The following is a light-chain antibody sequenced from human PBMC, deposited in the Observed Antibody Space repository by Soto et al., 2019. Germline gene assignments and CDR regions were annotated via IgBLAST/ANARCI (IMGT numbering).Light chain of an antibody. J-gene: IGKJ4*01. CDR2: DAS. CDR3: LQFNSYPL. CDR1: QGISSA. Sequence: AIQLTQSPSSLSASVGDRVTITCRASQGISSALAWYQQKPGKAPKLLIYDASSLESGVPSRFSASGSGTDFTLTISSLQPEDFATYDCLQFNSYPLFGGGTKVEIK. V-gene: IGKV1-13*02.